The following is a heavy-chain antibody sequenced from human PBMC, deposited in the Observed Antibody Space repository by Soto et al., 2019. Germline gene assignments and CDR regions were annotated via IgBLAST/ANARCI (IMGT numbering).Heavy chain of an antibody. CDR1: GGTFSSYA. V-gene: IGHV1-69*13. J-gene: IGHJ4*02. D-gene: IGHD5-12*01. CDR3: ARAIVEMATMKDYFDY. Sequence: SVKVSCKASGGTFSSYAISWVRQAPGQGLEWMGGIIPIFGTANYAQKFQGRVTITADESTSTAYMELSSLRSEDTAVYYCARAIVEMATMKDYFDYWGQGTLVTVSS. CDR2: IIPIFGTA.